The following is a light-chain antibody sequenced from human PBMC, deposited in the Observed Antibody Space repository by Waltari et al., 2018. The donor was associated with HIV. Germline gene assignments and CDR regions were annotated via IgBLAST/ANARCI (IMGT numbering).Light chain of an antibody. V-gene: IGLV1-51*01. CDR2: DNN. CDR1: AAAIGRKE. CDR3: ATWDSSLGGYI. J-gene: IGLJ1*01. Sequence: QSVLTQPPSVSAAPGKKVTIPCSGTAAAIGRKEVSWYQQVPGTAPKVVIYDNNDRPSEIPDRFSGSKSGTSATLGITGLQTGDEAVYYCATWDSSLGGYIFGSGTKVTVL.